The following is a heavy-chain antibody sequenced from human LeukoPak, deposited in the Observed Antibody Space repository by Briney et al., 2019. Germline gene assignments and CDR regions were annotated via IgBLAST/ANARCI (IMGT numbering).Heavy chain of an antibody. CDR3: ARVSSGGYYYGMDV. J-gene: IGHJ6*02. V-gene: IGHV4-39*01. CDR1: GGSISSSSYY. Sequence: SETLSLTCTVSGGSISSSSYYWGWIRQPPGKGLEWIGSIYYSGSTYYNPSLKSRVTISVDTSKSQFSLKLSSVTAADTAVYYCARVSSGGYYYGMDVWGQGTTVTVSS. D-gene: IGHD2-15*01. CDR2: IYYSGST.